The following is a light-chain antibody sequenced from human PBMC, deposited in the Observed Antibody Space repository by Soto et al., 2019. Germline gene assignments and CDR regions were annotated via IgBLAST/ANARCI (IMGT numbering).Light chain of an antibody. Sequence: EIVLTQSPGTLPLSPGERATLSCRASQSVSRTYLAWYQQKPGQAPRLLIYGTSSIATGIPDRFSGSGSGTDFTLTISRLEPEDLAVYYCQQYGTSPYSFGQGTKLDIK. CDR3: QQYGTSPYS. J-gene: IGKJ2*01. CDR2: GTS. V-gene: IGKV3-20*01. CDR1: QSVSRTY.